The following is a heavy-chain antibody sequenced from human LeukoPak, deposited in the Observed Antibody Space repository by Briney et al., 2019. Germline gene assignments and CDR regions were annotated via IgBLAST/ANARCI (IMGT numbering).Heavy chain of an antibody. J-gene: IGHJ4*02. D-gene: IGHD6-19*01. CDR1: GYTFTSYG. CDR3: ASIGIAVAGPYYFDY. V-gene: IGHV1-18*01. CDR2: ISAYNGNT. Sequence: ASVKVSCKASGYTFTSYGISWVRQAPGQGLEWMGWISAYNGNTNYAQKLQGRVTMTRDTSISTAYMELSRLRSDDTAVYYCASIGIAVAGPYYFDYWGQGTLVTVSS.